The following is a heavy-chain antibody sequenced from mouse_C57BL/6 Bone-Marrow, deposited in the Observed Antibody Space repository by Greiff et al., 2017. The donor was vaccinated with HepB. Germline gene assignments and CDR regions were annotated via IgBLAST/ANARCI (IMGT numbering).Heavy chain of an antibody. Sequence: VQLQQSGPELVKPGASVKISCKASGYAFSSSWMNWVKQRPGKGLEWIGRIYPGDGDTNYNGKFKGKATLTADKSSSTAYMQLSSLTSEDSAVYFCASANWDWYFDVWGTGTTVTVSS. V-gene: IGHV1-82*01. CDR2: IYPGDGDT. J-gene: IGHJ1*03. CDR3: ASANWDWYFDV. D-gene: IGHD4-1*01. CDR1: GYAFSSSW.